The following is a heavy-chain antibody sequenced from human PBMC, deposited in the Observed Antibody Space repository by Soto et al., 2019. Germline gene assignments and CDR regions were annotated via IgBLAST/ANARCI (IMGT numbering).Heavy chain of an antibody. CDR2: IIPRFGKPA. J-gene: IGHJ4*02. CDR3: ARSRFLDY. V-gene: IGHV1-69*06. CDR1: GDSFSTFA. Sequence: QVQLVQSGAEVKKPGSSVKVSCKASGDSFSTFAFSWVRQAPGQGLAWMGAIIPRFGKPANYAQKFQDRVTITADKSTTTVYMEVRSLRSEDTAVYYCARSRFLDYWGQETPVTVSS. D-gene: IGHD3-3*01.